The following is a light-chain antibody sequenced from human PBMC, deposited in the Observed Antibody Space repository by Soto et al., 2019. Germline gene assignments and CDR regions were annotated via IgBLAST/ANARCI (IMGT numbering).Light chain of an antibody. J-gene: IGKJ1*01. Sequence: EILLTQSPDSLSLSPGDRATLSCRASQSFSSTFFAWYQQKPGQAPRLLIYGASSRATGIPDRFSGSGSGPDFTLTISSLEPEDFAVYYCQQYASSVTFGQGPKVEIK. CDR1: QSFSSTF. CDR2: GAS. V-gene: IGKV3-20*01. CDR3: QQYASSVT.